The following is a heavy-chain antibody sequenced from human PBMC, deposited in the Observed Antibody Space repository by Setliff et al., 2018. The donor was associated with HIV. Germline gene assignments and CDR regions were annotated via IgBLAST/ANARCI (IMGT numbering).Heavy chain of an antibody. CDR3: ARGPHCSSTSCFGGFDY. CDR1: GYIFSAYH. D-gene: IGHD2-2*01. V-gene: IGHV1-69*13. CDR2: IIPIFGTA. Sequence: SVKVSCKTSGYIFSAYHIHWVRQGPGQGLEWMGGIIPIFGTANYAQKFQGRVTITADESTSTAYMELSSLRSEDTAVYYCARGPHCSSTSCFGGFDYWGQGTLVTVSS. J-gene: IGHJ4*02.